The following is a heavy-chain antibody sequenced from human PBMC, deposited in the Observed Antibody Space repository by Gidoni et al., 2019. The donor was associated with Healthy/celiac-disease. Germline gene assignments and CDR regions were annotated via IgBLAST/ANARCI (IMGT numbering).Heavy chain of an antibody. D-gene: IGHD2-2*01. Sequence: QVQLVQSGSELKKPGASVKVSCKASGYTFTSSAMNWVRQAPGQGLEWMGWINTNTGNPTYAQGFTGRFVFSLDTSVSTAYLQISSLKAEDTAVYYCARDRGAIVVVPAAMYYYYGMDVWGQGTTVTVSS. V-gene: IGHV7-4-1*02. J-gene: IGHJ6*02. CDR1: GYTFTSSA. CDR2: INTNTGNP. CDR3: ARDRGAIVVVPAAMYYYYGMDV.